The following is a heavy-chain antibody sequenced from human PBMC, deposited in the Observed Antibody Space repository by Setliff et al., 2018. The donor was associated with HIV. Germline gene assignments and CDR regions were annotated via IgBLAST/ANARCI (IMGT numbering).Heavy chain of an antibody. Sequence: ASVKVSCKASGGTFSSYGISWVRQAPGQGLEYMGGIVPTLGVAHNAQKFQGRVTITADKSTNTAFMELSSLRSEDTAVYYRARLRGRIVVPSAMPSWGQGTLVTVSS. CDR3: ARLRGRIVVPSAMPS. CDR2: IVPTLGVA. CDR1: GGTFSSYG. D-gene: IGHD2-2*01. V-gene: IGHV1-69*10. J-gene: IGHJ5*02.